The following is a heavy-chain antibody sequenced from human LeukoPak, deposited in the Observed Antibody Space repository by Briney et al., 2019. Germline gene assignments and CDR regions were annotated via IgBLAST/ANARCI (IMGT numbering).Heavy chain of an antibody. Sequence: PGVSLRLSCAASGFTFSTYGMHWVRQAPGKGLDWVAVIWHDGSKTYYADSVKGRFTISRDNSKNTLYLQMNSLRAEDTAVFYCVRGSPNSGSQYGYWGQGTLVTVSS. CDR2: IWHDGSKT. D-gene: IGHD1-26*01. V-gene: IGHV3-33*01. J-gene: IGHJ4*02. CDR3: VRGSPNSGSQYGY. CDR1: GFTFSTYG.